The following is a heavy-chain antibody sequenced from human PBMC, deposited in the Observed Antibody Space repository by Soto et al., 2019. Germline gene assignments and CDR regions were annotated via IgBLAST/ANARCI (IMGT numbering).Heavy chain of an antibody. CDR1: GFTFSSYG. D-gene: IGHD2-15*01. J-gene: IGHJ3*02. CDR2: IWYDGSNK. Sequence: GGSLRLSCAASGFTFSSYGMHWVRQAPGKGLEWVAVIWYDGSNKYYADSVKGRFTISRDNSKNTLYLQMNSLRAEDTAVYYCASSYCSGGSCSESDRAFDIWGQGTMVTVSS. V-gene: IGHV3-33*01. CDR3: ASSYCSGGSCSESDRAFDI.